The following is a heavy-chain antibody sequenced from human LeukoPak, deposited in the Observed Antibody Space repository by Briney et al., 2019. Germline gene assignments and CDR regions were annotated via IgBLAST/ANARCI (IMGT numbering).Heavy chain of an antibody. CDR2: IFYTGST. V-gene: IGHV4-59*11. Sequence: SETLSLTCFVSGGSISSHYWTWIRQPPGKGLECIGDIFYTGSTTYSPSLKSRATISIETSKNQISLKLRSVTAADTAVYFCARVNWGGFDIWGQGTLATASS. J-gene: IGHJ3*02. D-gene: IGHD7-27*01. CDR1: GGSISSHY. CDR3: ARVNWGGFDI.